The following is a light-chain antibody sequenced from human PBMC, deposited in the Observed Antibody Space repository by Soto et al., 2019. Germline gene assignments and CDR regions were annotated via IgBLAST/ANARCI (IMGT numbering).Light chain of an antibody. CDR3: QQYGSSVMYT. Sequence: EIVLTQSPGTLSLSPGERATLSCRASQSVSSSYLAWYQQKPGQAPRLLINGVSGRAIGIPDRFSGSGSGTDFTLTISRLEPEDFAVYYCQQYGSSVMYTFGQGTKVEIK. CDR2: GVS. V-gene: IGKV3-20*01. CDR1: QSVSSSY. J-gene: IGKJ2*01.